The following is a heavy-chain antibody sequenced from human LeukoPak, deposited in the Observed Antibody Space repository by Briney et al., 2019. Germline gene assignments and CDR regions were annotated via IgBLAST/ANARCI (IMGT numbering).Heavy chain of an antibody. V-gene: IGHV1-2*02. CDR3: ARGQIDCSGTSCYYYYYYMDV. J-gene: IGHJ6*03. D-gene: IGHD2-2*01. CDR2: INPNSGGT. Sequence: ASVKVSCKASGYTFTGYYMHWVRQAPGQGLEWMGWINPNSGGTNYAQKFQGRVTMTRDTSISTAYMELSRLRSDDTAVYYCARGQIDCSGTSCYYYYYYMDVWGKGTTVTVSS. CDR1: GYTFTGYY.